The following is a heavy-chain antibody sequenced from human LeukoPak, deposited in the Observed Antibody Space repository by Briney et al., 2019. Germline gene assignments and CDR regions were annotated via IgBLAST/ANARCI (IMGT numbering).Heavy chain of an antibody. V-gene: IGHV4-59*08. D-gene: IGHD2-8*02. CDR2: IYYSGST. Sequence: ETLSLTCTVSGGSISSYYWSWIRQPPGKGLEWIGYIYYSGSTNYNPSLKSRVTISVDTSKNQFSLKLSSVTAADTAVYYCARQILGGFVDYWGQGTLVTVSS. CDR1: GGSISSYY. J-gene: IGHJ4*02. CDR3: ARQILGGFVDY.